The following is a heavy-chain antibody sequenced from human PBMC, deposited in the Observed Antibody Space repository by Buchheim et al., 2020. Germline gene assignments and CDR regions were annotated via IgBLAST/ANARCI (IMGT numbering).Heavy chain of an antibody. CDR3: ALTRGGSSHFDY. Sequence: EVQLVESGGGLVQPGGSLRLSCAASGFTFSSYDMNWVRQAPGKGLEWVSYISSSGSTIYYADSVKGRFTISRDHAQTSLYLQMNSLRAEDTAVYYCALTRGGSSHFDYWGQGTL. CDR2: ISSSGSTI. CDR1: GFTFSSYD. J-gene: IGHJ4*02. V-gene: IGHV3-48*03. D-gene: IGHD6-13*01.